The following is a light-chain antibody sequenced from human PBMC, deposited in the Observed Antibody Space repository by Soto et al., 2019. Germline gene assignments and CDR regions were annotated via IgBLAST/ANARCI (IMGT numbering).Light chain of an antibody. CDR1: QTVRSSF. V-gene: IGKV3-20*01. CDR2: GAS. CDR3: QQYGDSRLT. Sequence: EIVLTQSPDTLSLSPGERGTLSCRASQTVRSSFLAWYQQKPGQAPRLLIYGASSRATGITDRFSGSGSGTDFTLTISRLEPEDFALYYCQQYGDSRLTFGGGTKVEIK. J-gene: IGKJ4*01.